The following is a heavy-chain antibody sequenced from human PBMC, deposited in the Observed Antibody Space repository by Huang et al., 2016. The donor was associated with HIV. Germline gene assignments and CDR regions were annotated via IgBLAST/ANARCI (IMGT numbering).Heavy chain of an antibody. D-gene: IGHD4-4*01. CDR1: GYTFASYG. Sequence: QVQLVQSGTEVKKPGASVKVSCKAFGYTFASYGISWVRQAPGQGLEWMGWIGADNGDTNYAQKLQGRVTMATDTSTSTAYMELRSLRSDDTAVYYCARDPPYSNFPLDYWGQGTLVTVSS. CDR3: ARDPPYSNFPLDY. CDR2: IGADNGDT. V-gene: IGHV1-18*04. J-gene: IGHJ4*02.